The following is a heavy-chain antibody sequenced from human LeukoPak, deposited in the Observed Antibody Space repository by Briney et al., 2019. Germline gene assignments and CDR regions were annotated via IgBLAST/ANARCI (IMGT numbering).Heavy chain of an antibody. V-gene: IGHV4-61*01. CDR1: GGSISSGSYY. CDR3: ARSKRTSSIAARPGYYFDY. D-gene: IGHD6-6*01. J-gene: IGHJ4*02. Sequence: SQTLSLTCTVSGGSISSGSYYWSWIRQPPGKGLEWIGYIYYSGSTNYNPSLKSRVTISVDTSKNQFSLKLSSVTAADTAVYYCARSKRTSSIAARPGYYFDYWGQGTLVTVSS. CDR2: IYYSGST.